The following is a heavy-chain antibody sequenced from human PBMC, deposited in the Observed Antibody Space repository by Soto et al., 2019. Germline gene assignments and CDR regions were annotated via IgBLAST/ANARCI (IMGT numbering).Heavy chain of an antibody. J-gene: IGHJ4*02. CDR1: GYSFTSYW. CDR2: IYPGDSDT. Sequence: EVQLVQSGAEVKKPGESLKISCKGSGYSFTSYWIGWVRQMPGKGLEWMGIIYPGDSDTRYSPSFQGQVTISADKSICAAYLQWGSLKASDTAMYYYARHSSVGATGGAGGTDYWGQGTLVTVSS. V-gene: IGHV5-51*01. D-gene: IGHD1-26*01. CDR3: ARHSSVGATGGAGGTDY.